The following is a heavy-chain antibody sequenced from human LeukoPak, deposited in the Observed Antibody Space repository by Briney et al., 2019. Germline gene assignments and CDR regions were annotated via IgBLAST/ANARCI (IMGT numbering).Heavy chain of an antibody. D-gene: IGHD3-22*01. V-gene: IGHV4-39*02. J-gene: IGHJ6*03. Sequence: SETLSLTCTVASRSISSSSYYWGWIRQPPGKGLEWIGSIYYSGSTYYNPSLKSRVTISVDTSKNQFSLKLSSVTAADTAVYYCAREKTYYDSSGYSVRRYYYMDVWGKGTTVTVSS. CDR3: AREKTYYDSSGYSVRRYYYMDV. CDR1: SRSISSSSYY. CDR2: IYYSGST.